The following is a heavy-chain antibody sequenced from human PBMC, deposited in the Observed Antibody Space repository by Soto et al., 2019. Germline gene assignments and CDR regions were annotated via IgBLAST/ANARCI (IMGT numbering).Heavy chain of an antibody. CDR2: IYYSGST. CDR3: ARILLEYYYYMDV. V-gene: IGHV4-39*01. D-gene: IGHD3-3*01. Sequence: SETLSLTCTVSGGSISSNSYYWGWIRQPPGKGLEWIGSIYYSGSTYYNPSLKSRVTISVDTSKNQFSLKLSSVTAADTAVYYCARILLEYYYYMDVWGKGTTVTVSS. CDR1: GGSISSNSYY. J-gene: IGHJ6*03.